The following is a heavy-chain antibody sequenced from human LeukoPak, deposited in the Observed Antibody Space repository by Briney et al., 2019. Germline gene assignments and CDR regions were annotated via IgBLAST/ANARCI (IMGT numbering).Heavy chain of an antibody. CDR3: ARSIAVALDAFDI. V-gene: IGHV5-51*01. Sequence: GESLKISCKGSGYSFTSYWIGWVRQMPGKGLEWMGIIYLGDSDTRYSPSFQGQVTISADKSISTAYLQWSSLKASDTAMYYCARSIAVALDAFDIWGQGTMVTVSS. D-gene: IGHD6-19*01. CDR2: IYLGDSDT. J-gene: IGHJ3*02. CDR1: GYSFTSYW.